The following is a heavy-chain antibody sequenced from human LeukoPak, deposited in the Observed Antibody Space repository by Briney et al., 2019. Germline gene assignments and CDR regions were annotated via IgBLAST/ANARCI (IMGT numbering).Heavy chain of an antibody. V-gene: IGHV1-2*02. CDR2: INPNSGGT. J-gene: IGHJ5*02. CDR1: GYTFTGYY. Sequence: ASVKVSCKASGYTFTGYYMHWVRQAPGQGLEWMGWINPNSGGTNYAQKFQGRVTMTRDTSISTAYMELSRLRSDDTAVYYCARENRLHHWYDCFDPWGQGTLVTVSS. CDR3: ARENRLHHWYDCFDP. D-gene: IGHD4-11*01.